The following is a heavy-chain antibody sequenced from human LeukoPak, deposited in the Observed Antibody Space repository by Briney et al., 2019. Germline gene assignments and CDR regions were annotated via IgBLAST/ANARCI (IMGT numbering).Heavy chain of an antibody. Sequence: SETLSLTCAVYGGSFSGYYWSWIRQPPGKGLEWIGEINHSGSTNYNPSLKSRVTISVDTSKNQFSLKPSSVTAADTAVYYCALSGCSSTSCFTFDPWGQGTLATVSS. V-gene: IGHV4-34*01. CDR2: INHSGST. CDR1: GGSFSGYY. CDR3: ALSGCSSTSCFTFDP. D-gene: IGHD2-2*01. J-gene: IGHJ5*02.